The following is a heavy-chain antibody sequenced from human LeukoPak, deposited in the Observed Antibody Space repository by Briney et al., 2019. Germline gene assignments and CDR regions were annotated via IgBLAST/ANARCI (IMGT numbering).Heavy chain of an antibody. J-gene: IGHJ4*02. CDR1: GYTFTGYY. CDR3: ARGGYSGYDNVVDY. D-gene: IGHD5-12*01. Sequence: EASVKVSCKASGYTFTGYYMHWVRQAPGQGLEWMGWINPNSGGTNYAQEFQGRVTMTRDTSISTAYMELSRLRSDDTAVYYCARGGYSGYDNVVDYWGQGTLVTVSS. CDR2: INPNSGGT. V-gene: IGHV1-2*02.